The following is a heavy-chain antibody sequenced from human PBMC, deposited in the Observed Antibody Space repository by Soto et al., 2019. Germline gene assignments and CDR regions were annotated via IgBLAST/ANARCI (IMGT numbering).Heavy chain of an antibody. V-gene: IGHV1-69*13. CDR2: IIPIFGTA. CDR3: ARGYDILTAAFDI. J-gene: IGHJ3*02. CDR1: GGTFSSYT. D-gene: IGHD3-9*01. Sequence: SVKVSCKASGGTFSSYTISWVRQAPGQGLEWMGGIIPIFGTANYAQKFQGRVTITADESTSTAYMELSSLRSEDTAVYYCARGYDILTAAFDIWGQGTMVTVSS.